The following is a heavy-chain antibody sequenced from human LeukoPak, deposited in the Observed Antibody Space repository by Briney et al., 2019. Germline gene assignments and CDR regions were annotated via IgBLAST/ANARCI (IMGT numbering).Heavy chain of an antibody. Sequence: GGSLRLSCAASGFTFSSYGMPWVRQAPGKGLEWVAVISYDGSNKYYADSVKGRFAISRDNSKNTLYLQMNSLRAEDTAVYYCARSGGIVGATIVYWGQGTLVTVSS. CDR1: GFTFSSYG. CDR2: ISYDGSNK. J-gene: IGHJ4*02. CDR3: ARSGGIVGATIVY. D-gene: IGHD1-26*01. V-gene: IGHV3-30*03.